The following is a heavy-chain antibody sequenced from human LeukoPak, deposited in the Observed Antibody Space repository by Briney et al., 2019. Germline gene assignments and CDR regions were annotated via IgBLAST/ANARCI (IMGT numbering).Heavy chain of an antibody. D-gene: IGHD6-13*01. Sequence: GGSLRLSCAVSGLTFSSLAMHWVRQAPGKGLEWVAVISQDGGDRHYTDSVKGRFTISRDNSRNTLYLQMNSLRADDTAVYYCVREPGPGYFDYWGQGTLVTVSS. V-gene: IGHV3-30-3*01. CDR1: GLTFSSLA. CDR3: VREPGPGYFDY. J-gene: IGHJ4*02. CDR2: ISQDGGDR.